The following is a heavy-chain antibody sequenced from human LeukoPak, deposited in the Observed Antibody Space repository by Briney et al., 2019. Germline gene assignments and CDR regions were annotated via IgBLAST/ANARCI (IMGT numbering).Heavy chain of an antibody. D-gene: IGHD1-26*01. J-gene: IGHJ4*02. Sequence: GGSLRLSCAASGFTFSDYYMSWVRQAPGKGLEWVSSISYTGTYIYYADSVKGRFTISRDNAQNSLYLQMNSLRAEDTAIYYCVRDRGTYRPIDYWGQGTLVTVSS. CDR3: VRDRGTYRPIDY. CDR2: ISYTGTYI. CDR1: GFTFSDYY. V-gene: IGHV3-69-1*02.